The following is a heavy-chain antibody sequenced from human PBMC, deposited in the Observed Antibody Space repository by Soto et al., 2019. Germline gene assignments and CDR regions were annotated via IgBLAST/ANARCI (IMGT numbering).Heavy chain of an antibody. D-gene: IGHD3-3*01. CDR2: IIPIFGTA. CDR3: ARGRRITIFGVVTDNWFDP. Sequence: QVQLVQSGAEVKKPGSSVKVSCKASGGTFSSYAISWVRQAPGQGLEWLGGIIPIFGTANYAQKFQGSVTITGDEYTSTAYMELSSLRSEDTAVYYCARGRRITIFGVVTDNWFDPWGQGTLVTVSS. J-gene: IGHJ5*02. CDR1: GGTFSSYA. V-gene: IGHV1-69*01.